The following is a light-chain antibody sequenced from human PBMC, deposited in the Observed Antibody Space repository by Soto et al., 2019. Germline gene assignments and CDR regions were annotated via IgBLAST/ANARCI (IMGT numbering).Light chain of an antibody. CDR2: DAS. V-gene: IGKV1-5*01. J-gene: IGKJ1*01. Sequence: DVQMTQSPSTLSASVGDRVTITCRASQSVTSWLAWYQQKPGKAPKVLIYDASSLASGVPSRFSGSGSGTEFTLTISSLHPDDFATYYCHHYNSYPGTFGQGTKVEIK. CDR3: HHYNSYPGT. CDR1: QSVTSW.